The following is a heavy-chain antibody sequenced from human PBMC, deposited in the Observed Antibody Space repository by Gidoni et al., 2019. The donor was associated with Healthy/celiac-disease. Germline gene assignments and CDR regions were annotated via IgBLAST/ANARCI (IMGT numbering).Heavy chain of an antibody. CDR2: IIPIFGTA. CDR3: ASAGSYISYFDY. CDR1: GGTFSSYA. D-gene: IGHD1-26*01. Sequence: QGQLVQAGAEVKKPWSPVKVSCKASGGTFSSYAISWVRQAPGQGLEWMGGIIPIFGTANYAQKFQGRVTITADKSTSTAYMELSSLRSEDTAVYYCASAGSYISYFDYWGQGTLVTVSS. J-gene: IGHJ4*02. V-gene: IGHV1-69*06.